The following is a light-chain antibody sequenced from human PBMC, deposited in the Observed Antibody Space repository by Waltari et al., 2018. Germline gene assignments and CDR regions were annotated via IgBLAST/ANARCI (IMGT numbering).Light chain of an antibody. CDR2: ASS. J-gene: IGKJ2*01. V-gene: IGKV1-8*01. Sequence: AIRMTQSPSSLAASTGDRVTITCRASQDISGYLAWYQQKPGKAPNLLVYASSTSQTGVPSRFIGSGSGAAFTLTIASPQSEDFATYYCQQYFVYPYTFGQGTKLEIK. CDR1: QDISGY. CDR3: QQYFVYPYT.